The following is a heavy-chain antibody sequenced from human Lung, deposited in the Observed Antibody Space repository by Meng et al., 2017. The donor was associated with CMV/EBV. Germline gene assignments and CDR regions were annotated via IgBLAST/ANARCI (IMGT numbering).Heavy chain of an antibody. CDR1: GGSVSRGFSH. J-gene: IGHJ5*02. CDR2: LHYGGTT. V-gene: IGHV4-39*07. D-gene: IGHD3-22*01. Sequence: SETLSLXXRVSGGSVSRGFSHWGWIRQPPGKGLEWIGTLHYGGTTYSNPSLKSRVTISVDTSNNHFSLKLTSVTAADTAVYYCARDMRPMMRFDPWGQGTXVTVAS. CDR3: ARDMRPMMRFDP.